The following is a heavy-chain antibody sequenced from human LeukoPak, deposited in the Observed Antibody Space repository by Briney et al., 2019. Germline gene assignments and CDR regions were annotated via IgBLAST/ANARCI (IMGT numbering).Heavy chain of an antibody. CDR1: GYTFTSYG. CDR3: ARDWPSDDYGDWWFDP. Sequence: GASVKVSCKASGYTFTSYGISWVRQAPGQGLEWMGWISAYNGNTNYAQKLQGRVTVTTDTSTSTAYMELRSLRSDDTAVYYCARDWPSDDYGDWWFDPWGQGTLVTVSS. CDR2: ISAYNGNT. V-gene: IGHV1-18*01. J-gene: IGHJ5*02. D-gene: IGHD4-17*01.